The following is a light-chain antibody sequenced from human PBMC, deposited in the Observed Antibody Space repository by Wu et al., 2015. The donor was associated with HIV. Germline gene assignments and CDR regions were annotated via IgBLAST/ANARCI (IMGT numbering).Light chain of an antibody. CDR2: GVS. CDR1: HDISVF. J-gene: IGKJ4*01. CDR3: QQFDNLPIT. Sequence: DIQMAQSPSSLSASVGDRVTITCQASHDISVFLNWFQQKPGKAPNLLIYGVSNLETGVPSRFSGNGSGTHFTFTISSLQPEDYGTYFCQQFDNLPITFGGGT. V-gene: IGKV1-33*01.